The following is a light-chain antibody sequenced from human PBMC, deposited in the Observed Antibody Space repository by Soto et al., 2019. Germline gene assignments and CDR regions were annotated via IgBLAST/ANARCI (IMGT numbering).Light chain of an antibody. CDR1: QSVSSRN. Sequence: EIVLTQSPGTLSLSPGERATLSCRASQSVSSRNLAWYQQKPGQTPRLLTYGATSRATGITDRFSGSGSGTDFTLTISRLEPEDFAVYYCQQYGSSPYWTFGQGTKVQIK. CDR3: QQYGSSPYWT. V-gene: IGKV3-20*01. CDR2: GAT. J-gene: IGKJ1*01.